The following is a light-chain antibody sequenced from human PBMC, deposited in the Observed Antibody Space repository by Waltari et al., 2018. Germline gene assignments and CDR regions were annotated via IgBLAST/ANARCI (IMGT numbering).Light chain of an antibody. CDR2: DNN. CDR3: ATWDNNLKDVV. J-gene: IGLJ2*01. V-gene: IGLV1-51*01. Sequence: QSVLTQPPSVSADPGQKVTISCPGSSSNIGNYYVSWYYQLPGAAPKLLIYDNNARPSGIPDRFSASKSGTSATLGITGLQIGDEADYYCATWDNNLKDVVFGGGTKLTVL. CDR1: SSNIGNYY.